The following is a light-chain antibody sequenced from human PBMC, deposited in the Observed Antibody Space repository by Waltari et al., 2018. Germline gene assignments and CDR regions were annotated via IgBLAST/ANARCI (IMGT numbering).Light chain of an antibody. CDR2: KGS. CDR3: QSADSSGTYIV. Sequence: SYDLTQPPSVSVSPGQTARITCSGDALPKQYAFWYQQKAGQAPVLVRHKGSDRPSGIPERFSGYNSGTTVTLTISGVQAEDEADYYCQSADSSGTYIVFGGGTKLTVL. J-gene: IGLJ2*01. CDR1: ALPKQY. V-gene: IGLV3-25*03.